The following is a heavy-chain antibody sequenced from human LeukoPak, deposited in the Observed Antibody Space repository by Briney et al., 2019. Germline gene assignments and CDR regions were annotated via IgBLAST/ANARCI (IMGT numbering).Heavy chain of an antibody. J-gene: IGHJ4*02. V-gene: IGHV4-39*01. CDR2: IYYSGNT. CDR1: GGSISSGSCY. CDR3: ARLSSQYYGDYHYYFDY. Sequence: PSETLSLTCTVSGGSISSGSCYWGWIRQPPGKGLEWIGGIYYSGNTYYNPSLKSRVTISVDTSKNQFSLKLNSVTAADTAVYYCARLSSQYYGDYHYYFDYWGQGALVTVSS. D-gene: IGHD4-17*01.